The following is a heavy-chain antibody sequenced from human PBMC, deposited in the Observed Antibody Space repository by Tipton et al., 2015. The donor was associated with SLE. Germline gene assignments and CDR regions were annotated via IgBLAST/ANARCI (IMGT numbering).Heavy chain of an antibody. CDR2: IREDGSQI. CDR1: GFTISNFL. V-gene: IGHV3-7*04. D-gene: IGHD3-10*01. Sequence: SLRLSCVGSGFTISNFLMIWVRQAPGKGLEWVANIREDGSQIYHVDSVKGRFTFSRDNAKTSLYLEMNSLRVEDTAVYYCAGGSMVRGNEAFDMWGQGTMVNVSS. J-gene: IGHJ3*02. CDR3: AGGSMVRGNEAFDM.